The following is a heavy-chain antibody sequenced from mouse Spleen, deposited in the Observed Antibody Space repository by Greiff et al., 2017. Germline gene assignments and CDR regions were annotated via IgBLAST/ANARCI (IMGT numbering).Heavy chain of an antibody. CDR2: IHPSDSET. CDR1: GYSFTSYW. Sequence: QVQLQQPGAELVRPGASVKLSCKASGYSFTSYWMNWVKQRPGQGLEWIGMIHPSDSETRLNQKFKDKAKLTAVTSASTAYMELSSLTNEDSAVYYCTRWAYATTGYFDYWGQGTTLTVSS. J-gene: IGHJ2*01. CDR3: TRWAYATTGYFDY. V-gene: IGHV1S127*01. D-gene: IGHD6-5*01.